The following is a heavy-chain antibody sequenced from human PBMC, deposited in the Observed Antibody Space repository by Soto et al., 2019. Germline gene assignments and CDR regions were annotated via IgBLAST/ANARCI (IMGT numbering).Heavy chain of an antibody. CDR3: AREGGYSSSSFEMGY. D-gene: IGHD6-6*01. J-gene: IGHJ4*02. V-gene: IGHV1-2*02. Sequence: QVQLVQSGAEVKKPGASVKVSCKASGYTFTGYYMHWVRQAPGQGLEWMGWINPNSGGTNYAQKFQGRVTMTRDTSISTTYMELSRLRSDDTAVYYCAREGGYSSSSFEMGYWGQGTLVTVSS. CDR1: GYTFTGYY. CDR2: INPNSGGT.